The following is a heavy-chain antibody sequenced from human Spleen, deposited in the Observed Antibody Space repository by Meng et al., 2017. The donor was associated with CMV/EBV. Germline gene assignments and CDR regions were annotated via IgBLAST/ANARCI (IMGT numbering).Heavy chain of an antibody. Sequence: ASVKVSCKASGYTFTGYYMHWVRQAPGQGLEWMGWINPNSGGTNYAQKFQGRVTMTRDTSISTAYMELSRLRSEDTAVYYCARDFNVAARSFDPWGQGTLVTVSS. J-gene: IGHJ5*02. D-gene: IGHD6-6*01. CDR2: INPNSGGT. CDR1: GYTFTGYY. CDR3: ARDFNVAARSFDP. V-gene: IGHV1-2*02.